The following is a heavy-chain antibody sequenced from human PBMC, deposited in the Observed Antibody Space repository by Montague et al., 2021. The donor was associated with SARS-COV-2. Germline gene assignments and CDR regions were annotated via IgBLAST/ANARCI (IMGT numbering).Heavy chain of an antibody. Sequence: SETLSLTCTVSGGSISSSNCCCRVRQPPGKGLVWFGEIFHSRRTDYNPSLNSRVTISVDKSKNQLSLKLSSVTAADTAVYYCARDATMASHSYFDYWGQGTLVTVSS. D-gene: IGHD4/OR15-4a*01. CDR1: GGSISSSNC. CDR2: IFHSRRT. CDR3: ARDATMASHSYFDY. J-gene: IGHJ4*02. V-gene: IGHV4-4*02.